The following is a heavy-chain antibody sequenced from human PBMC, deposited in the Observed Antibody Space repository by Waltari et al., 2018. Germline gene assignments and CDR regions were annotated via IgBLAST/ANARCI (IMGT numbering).Heavy chain of an antibody. CDR3: ARDSSGWYDY. CDR2: INHSGST. D-gene: IGHD6-19*01. CDR1: GGSFSGYY. J-gene: IGHJ4*02. Sequence: QVQLQQWGAGLLKPSETLSLTCAVYGGSFSGYYWSWIRQPPGKGLEWIGEINHSGSTYYNPSLKSRVTISVDTSKNQFSLKLSSVTAADTAVYYCARDSSGWYDYWGQGTLVTVSS. V-gene: IGHV4-34*01.